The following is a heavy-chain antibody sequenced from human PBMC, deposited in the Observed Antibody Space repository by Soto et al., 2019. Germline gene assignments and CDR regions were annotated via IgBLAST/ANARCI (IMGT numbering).Heavy chain of an antibody. CDR3: AKGAGYSSTWPFDY. V-gene: IGHV3-23*01. J-gene: IGHJ4*02. D-gene: IGHD6-13*01. CDR2: ISGSGGST. Sequence: EVQLLESGGGLVQPGGSLRLSCAVSGFTFSSYALTWVRQAPGKGLEWVSGISGSGGSTHNADSVKGRFTISRDNSKNTLYLQMNSMRDEDTSVYYCAKGAGYSSTWPFDYWGQGTLVTVSS. CDR1: GFTFSSYA.